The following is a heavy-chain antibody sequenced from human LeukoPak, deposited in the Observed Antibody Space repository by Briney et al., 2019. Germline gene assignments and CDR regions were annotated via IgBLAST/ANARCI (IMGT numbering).Heavy chain of an antibody. D-gene: IGHD4-17*01. CDR1: GGSITSSSYY. CDR2: IYYGGST. J-gene: IGHJ4*02. V-gene: IGHV4-39*01. Sequence: SETLSLTCTVSGGSITSSSYYWGWIRQPPWKGLEWIGSIYYGGSTYYNPSLKSRVTISADTSKNQFSLKLSSVAAADTAVYYCARRGVTTQSFDHWGQGTLVTVSS. CDR3: ARRGVTTQSFDH.